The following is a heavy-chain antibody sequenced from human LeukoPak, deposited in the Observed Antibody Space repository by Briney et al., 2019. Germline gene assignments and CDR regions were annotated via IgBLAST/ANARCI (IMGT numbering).Heavy chain of an antibody. D-gene: IGHD6-19*01. CDR3: ARDSSGWSYNWFDP. J-gene: IGHJ5*02. Sequence: KPSETLSLTCTVSGYSISSGYYWGWIRQPPGKGLEWIGSIYHSGSTYYNPSLKSRVTISVDTSKNQFSLKLSSVTAADTAVYYCARDSSGWSYNWFDPWGQGTLVTVSS. CDR2: IYHSGST. V-gene: IGHV4-38-2*02. CDR1: GYSISSGYY.